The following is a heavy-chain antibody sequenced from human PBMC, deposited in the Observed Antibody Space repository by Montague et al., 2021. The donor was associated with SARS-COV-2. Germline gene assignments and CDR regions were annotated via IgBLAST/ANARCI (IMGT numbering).Heavy chain of an antibody. CDR3: ARADAAAPGTPFDY. J-gene: IGHJ4*02. D-gene: IGHD6-13*01. CDR1: GGSLTGYW. CDR2: INAGGTT. V-gene: IGHV4-34*01. Sequence: SETLSLTCSIFGGSLTGYWWTWICQPPGKGLEWIGEINAGGTTNYNPSLKSGVTISIDTSQRQLSLTVTSVTAADTSVYYCARADAAAPGTPFDYWGQGVLVTVAS.